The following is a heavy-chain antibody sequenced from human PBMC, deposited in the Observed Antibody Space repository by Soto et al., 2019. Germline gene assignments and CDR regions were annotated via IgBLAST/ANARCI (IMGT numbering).Heavy chain of an antibody. J-gene: IGHJ6*03. D-gene: IGHD2-2*01. CDR2: IIPILGIA. V-gene: IGHV1-69*02. CDR1: GGTFSSYT. Sequence: SVKVSCKASGGTFSSYTISWVRQAPGQGLEWMGRIIPILGIANYAQKFQGRVTITADKSTSTAYMELSSLRSEDTAVYYCARGYCSSTSCYGGGAYYYYYMDVWGKGTTVTVSS. CDR3: ARGYCSSTSCYGGGAYYYYYMDV.